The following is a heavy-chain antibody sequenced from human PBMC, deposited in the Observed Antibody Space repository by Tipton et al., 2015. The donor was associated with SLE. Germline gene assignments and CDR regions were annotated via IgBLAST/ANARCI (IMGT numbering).Heavy chain of an antibody. J-gene: IGHJ4*02. CDR3: ATEVRFGVVIYFEH. Sequence: TLSLTCTVSGGSMRSGAYYWSWIRHHPGKGLGWIGYIYSGGNTYYNPSLQSRVTISIDTSKKQFSLKLNSVTAADTAVYYCATEVRFGVVIYFEHWGQGTLVTVPS. CDR2: IYSGGNT. V-gene: IGHV4-31*03. CDR1: GGSMRSGAYY. D-gene: IGHD3-3*01.